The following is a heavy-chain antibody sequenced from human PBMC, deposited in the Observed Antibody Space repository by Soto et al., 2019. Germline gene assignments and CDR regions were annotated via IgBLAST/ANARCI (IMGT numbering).Heavy chain of an antibody. CDR3: ARHSGLSQFDS. CDR2: IYYSGNT. Sequence: QVQLQESGPGLVKPSETLSLTCTVSGGSISSYYWSWIRQPPGKGLEWIGYIYYSGNTNYNPSLRSRVTISVDTSKNQFSLKLSSVTAADTAVYYCARHSGLSQFDSWGQGTPDTVSS. J-gene: IGHJ4*02. CDR1: GGSISSYY. V-gene: IGHV4-59*08.